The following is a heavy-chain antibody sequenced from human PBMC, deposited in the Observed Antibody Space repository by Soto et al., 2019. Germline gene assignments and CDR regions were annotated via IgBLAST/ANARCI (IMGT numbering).Heavy chain of an antibody. CDR2: TYYRSKWYI. CDR1: GDSVSSYSAA. D-gene: IGHD6-6*01. V-gene: IGHV6-1*01. CDR3: AGGTDISSSSVPTLDY. Sequence: SQTLSLTCAISGDSVSSYSAAWNWSRQSPSRGLEWLGRTYYRSKWYIDYAMSVKSRMTINADSSKNQFSLQLNSVTPEDTAVYYCAGGTDISSSSVPTLDYWGQGTLVTVSS. J-gene: IGHJ4*01.